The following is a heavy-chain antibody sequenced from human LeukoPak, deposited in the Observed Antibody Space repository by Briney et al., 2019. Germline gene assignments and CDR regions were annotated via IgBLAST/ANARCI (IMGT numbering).Heavy chain of an antibody. Sequence: GGSLRLSCSASGFTFSSYAMSWVRQAPGKGLECVSYISSSSSYTNYADSVKGRFTISRDNAKNSLYLQMNSLRAEDTAVYYCARGGRWFGEPPLDYWAQGPLATVPP. D-gene: IGHD3-10*01. V-gene: IGHV3-21*05. CDR1: GFTFSSYA. CDR2: ISSSSSYT. CDR3: ARGGRWFGEPPLDY. J-gene: IGHJ4*02.